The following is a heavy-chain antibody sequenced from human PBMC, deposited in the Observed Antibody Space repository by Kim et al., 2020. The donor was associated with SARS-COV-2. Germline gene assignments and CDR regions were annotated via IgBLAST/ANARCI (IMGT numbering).Heavy chain of an antibody. D-gene: IGHD6-13*01. J-gene: IGHJ2*01. CDR1: GFTFSNAW. CDR3: TTGPQQLPSLVDWYFDL. CDR2: IKSKTDGGTT. Sequence: GGSLRLSCAASGFTFSNAWMSWVRQAPGKGLEWVGRIKSKTDGGTTDYAAPVKGRFTISRDDSKNTLYLQMNSLKTEDTAVYYCTTGPQQLPSLVDWYFDLWGRGTLVTVSS. V-gene: IGHV3-15*01.